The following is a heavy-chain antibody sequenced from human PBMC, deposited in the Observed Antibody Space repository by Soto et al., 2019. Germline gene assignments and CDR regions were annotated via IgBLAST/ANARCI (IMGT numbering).Heavy chain of an antibody. J-gene: IGHJ6*02. D-gene: IGHD3-22*01. CDR3: ARGIDYYDSSGSTKPYGMDV. V-gene: IGHV3-33*08. CDR1: VFTFNNYG. CDR2: IWYDGSNK. Sequence: GGSLRLSCVASVFTFNNYGMHWVRQAPGKGLEWVAVIWYDGSNKYYADSVKGRFTISRDNSKNTLYLQMNSLRAEDTAVYYCARGIDYYDSSGSTKPYGMDVWGQGTRVTVSS.